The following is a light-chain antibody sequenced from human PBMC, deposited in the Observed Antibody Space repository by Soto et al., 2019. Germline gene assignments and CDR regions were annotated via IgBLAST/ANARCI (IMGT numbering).Light chain of an antibody. CDR3: QQHSTWSTWT. V-gene: IGKV3-15*01. Sequence: EIAMTQSPATLSVSPGERVILSCRASRSVGYNLAWYQQKPGQAPRLLMYSASTRATGTPARFSGSGSGTEFTLTISSLQSEDFAVYYCQQHSTWSTWTFGQGTRVEIK. J-gene: IGKJ1*01. CDR2: SAS. CDR1: RSVGYN.